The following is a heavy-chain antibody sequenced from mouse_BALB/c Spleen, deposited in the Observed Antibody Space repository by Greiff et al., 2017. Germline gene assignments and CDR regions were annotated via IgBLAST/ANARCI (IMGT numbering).Heavy chain of an antibody. CDR2: INPYNDGT. CDR1: GYTFTSYV. D-gene: IGHD2-3*01. J-gene: IGHJ3*01. CDR3: ARAYDGYYVSSWFAY. V-gene: IGHV1-14*01. Sequence: EVQLQQSGPELVKPGASVKMSCKASGYTFTSYVMHWVKQKPGQGLEWIGYINPYNDGTKYNEKFKGKATLTSDKSSSTAYMELSSLTSEDSAVYYCARAYDGYYVSSWFAYWGQGTLVTVSA.